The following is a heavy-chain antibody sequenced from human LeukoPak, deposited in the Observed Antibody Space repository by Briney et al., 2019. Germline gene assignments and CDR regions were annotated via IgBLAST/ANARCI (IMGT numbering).Heavy chain of an antibody. CDR3: ASNTGTVFDY. J-gene: IGHJ4*02. Sequence: PSETLSLTCTVSGDFITAYYWSWIRQPPGKGLEWIGYVYYTGSTEYNPSLRSRVTISLEMAKQQFSLTLTSVTAADTAVYYCASNTGTVFDYWGQGALVTVSS. V-gene: IGHV4-59*01. D-gene: IGHD7-27*01. CDR1: GDFITAYY. CDR2: VYYTGST.